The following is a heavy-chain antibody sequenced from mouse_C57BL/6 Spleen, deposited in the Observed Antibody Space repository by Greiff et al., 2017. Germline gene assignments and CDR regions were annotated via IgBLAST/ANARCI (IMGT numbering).Heavy chain of an antibody. D-gene: IGHD2-4*01. CDR3: ARRYDYDVGYYAMDY. Sequence: VKLVESGEGLVKPGGSLKLSCAASGFTFSSYAMSWVRQTPEKRLEWVAYISSGGDYNYSEDPVKGRFTISRANARNTLYLEMRSLMSEDTAMYYCARRYDYDVGYYAMDYWGQGTSVTVSS. CDR2: ISSGGDYN. J-gene: IGHJ4*01. V-gene: IGHV5S21*01. CDR1: GFTFSSYA.